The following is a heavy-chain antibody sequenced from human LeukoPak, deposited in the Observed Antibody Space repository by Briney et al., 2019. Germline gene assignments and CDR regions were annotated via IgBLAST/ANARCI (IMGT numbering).Heavy chain of an antibody. CDR3: ARSIVGATGDY. CDR1: GGSFSNYH. D-gene: IGHD1-26*01. CDR2: INHSGST. J-gene: IGHJ4*02. V-gene: IGHV4-34*01. Sequence: SETLSLICAVYGGSFSNYHWSWIRQSPGKGLEWIGEINHSGSTYYNPSLKSRVTISVDRSKNQFSLKLSSVTAADTGVYYCARSIVGATGDYWGQGTLVTVSS.